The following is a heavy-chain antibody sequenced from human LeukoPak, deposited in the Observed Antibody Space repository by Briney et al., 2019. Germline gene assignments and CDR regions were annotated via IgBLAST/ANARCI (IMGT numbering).Heavy chain of an antibody. CDR2: IYYSGST. J-gene: IGHJ4*02. CDR3: ARVKPSDTAMVFSPHHFDY. V-gene: IGHV4-31*03. D-gene: IGHD5-18*01. Sequence: SQTLSLTCTVSGASISSGGYYWSWIRQHPGKGLEWIGYIYYSGSTYYNPSLKSRVTISVDTSKNQFSLKLSSVTAADTAVYYCARVKPSDTAMVFSPHHFDYWGQGTLVTVSS. CDR1: GASISSGGYY.